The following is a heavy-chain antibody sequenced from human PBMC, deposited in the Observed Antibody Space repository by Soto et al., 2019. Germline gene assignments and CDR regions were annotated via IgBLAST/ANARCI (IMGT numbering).Heavy chain of an antibody. Sequence: EVHLLESGGGLVQPGGSLRLSCAASGFTVSSFAMTWVRQAPGEGLEWVSSISSSGETTYYSDSVKGRFTISRDISKNMVYLQMNSLRAEDTAVYFCVQDWTGNSCPCMVVWGQGTTVTVSS. D-gene: IGHD6-13*01. CDR3: VQDWTGNSCPCMVV. CDR2: ISSSGETT. J-gene: IGHJ6*02. CDR1: GFTVSSFA. V-gene: IGHV3-23*01.